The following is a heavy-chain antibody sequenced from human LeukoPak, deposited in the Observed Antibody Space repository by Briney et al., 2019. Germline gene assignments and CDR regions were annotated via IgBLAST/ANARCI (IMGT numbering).Heavy chain of an antibody. CDR1: GFTSSSNG. CDR3: VRDRGSYRPIDY. J-gene: IGHJ4*02. D-gene: IGHD1-26*01. V-gene: IGHV3-48*04. CDR2: ISATGGTI. Sequence: GSLRLSCAGSGFTSSSNGMNWVRQAPGKGLEWVSYISATGGTIYYADSVKGRFTISRDNAKNSLYLQMNSLRVEDTAIYYCVRDRGSYRPIDYWGQGTLVTVSS.